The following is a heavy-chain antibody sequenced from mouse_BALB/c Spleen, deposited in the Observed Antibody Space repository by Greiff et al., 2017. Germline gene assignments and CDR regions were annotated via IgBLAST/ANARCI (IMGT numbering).Heavy chain of an antibody. Sequence: EVKVEESGGGLVKPGGSLKLSCAASGFTFSSYTMSWVRQTPEKRLEWVATISSGGSYTYYPDSVKGRFTISRDNAKNTLYLQMSSLKSEDTAMYYCTREVDYGSRFDYWGQGTTLTVSS. CDR3: TREVDYGSRFDY. J-gene: IGHJ2*01. D-gene: IGHD1-1*01. V-gene: IGHV5-6-4*01. CDR1: GFTFSSYT. CDR2: ISSGGSYT.